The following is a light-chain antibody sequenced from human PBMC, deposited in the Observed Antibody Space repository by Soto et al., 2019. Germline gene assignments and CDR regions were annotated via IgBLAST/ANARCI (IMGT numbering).Light chain of an antibody. Sequence: DIKMTQSPSTLSASVGDRVTITCRASQSITAWLAWYQQKPGKAPKFLIYKASNLEGGVPSRFSGSGSGTEFTLTISSVQPDDFATYYCQYWDNYSWTFGQGTKVEIK. V-gene: IGKV1-5*03. CDR3: QYWDNYSWT. CDR1: QSITAW. J-gene: IGKJ1*01. CDR2: KAS.